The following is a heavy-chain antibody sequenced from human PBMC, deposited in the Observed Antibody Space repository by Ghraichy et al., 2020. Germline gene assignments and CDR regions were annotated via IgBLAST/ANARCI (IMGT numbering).Heavy chain of an antibody. D-gene: IGHD2-15*01. V-gene: IGHV3-21*01. CDR1: GFTFSSYA. Sequence: GGSLRLSCAASGFTFSSYAMNWVRQAPGRGLEWVSSISSRSDYIYYADFVKGRFTVSRDNAKNSLYLQMNSLRAEDTAVYYCAKDYCSGSTCYGFDPWGQGTLVTVPS. J-gene: IGHJ5*02. CDR3: AKDYCSGSTCYGFDP. CDR2: ISSRSDYI.